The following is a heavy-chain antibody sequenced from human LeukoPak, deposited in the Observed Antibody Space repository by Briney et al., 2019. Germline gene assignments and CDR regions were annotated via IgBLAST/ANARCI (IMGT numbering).Heavy chain of an antibody. Sequence: SETLSLTCTVSGVSISSYYWSWLRQPPGKGLEWIGYIYYSGSTNYNPSLKSRVTISVDTSKNQFSLKLSSVTAADTAVYYCARVVSGDYERWFDPWGQGTLVTVSS. D-gene: IGHD4-17*01. CDR1: GVSISSYY. CDR3: ARVVSGDYERWFDP. V-gene: IGHV4-59*01. J-gene: IGHJ5*02. CDR2: IYYSGST.